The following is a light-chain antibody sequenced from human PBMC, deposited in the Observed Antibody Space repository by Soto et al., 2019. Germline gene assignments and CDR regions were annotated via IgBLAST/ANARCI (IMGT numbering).Light chain of an antibody. V-gene: IGLV4-69*01. CDR3: QTWGSGIVV. Sequence: QSVLTQSPSASASLGASVKLTCTLSSGHSNYAIAWHQQQSEKGPRYLMKLNSDGSHSKGDGIPDRFSGSSSGAERYLTISSLQSGDEADYYWQTWGSGIVVFGGGTQLTVL. CDR2: LNSDGSH. J-gene: IGLJ2*01. CDR1: SGHSNYA.